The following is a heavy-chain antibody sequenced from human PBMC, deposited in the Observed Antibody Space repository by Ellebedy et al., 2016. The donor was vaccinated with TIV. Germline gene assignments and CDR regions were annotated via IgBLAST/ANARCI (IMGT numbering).Heavy chain of an antibody. J-gene: IGHJ4*02. V-gene: IGHV3-23*01. Sequence: GESLKISXVASGFTFATNSMSWVRQTPGKGLEWVSSMTGGSGVTHYADSVRGRFAISRDISKNTLYLVINSLRAEDTAVYYCAKDHVSSGWPTFDSWGQGVLVAVSS. CDR3: AKDHVSSGWPTFDS. D-gene: IGHD6-19*01. CDR1: GFTFATNS. CDR2: MTGGSGVT.